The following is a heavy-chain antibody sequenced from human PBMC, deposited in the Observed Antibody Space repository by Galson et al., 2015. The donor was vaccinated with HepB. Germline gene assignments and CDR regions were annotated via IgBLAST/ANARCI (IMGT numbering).Heavy chain of an antibody. V-gene: IGHV4-59*01. CDR2: VYYSGST. CDR3: ARSGVVGSSEGGGYYYYYYMDV. J-gene: IGHJ6*03. CDR1: GGSIRSYY. D-gene: IGHD6-6*01. Sequence: ETLSLTCTVSGGSIRSYYWNWIRQPPWKGLEWIGYVYYSGSTNYNPSLKSRLTISVDTSKNQFSLKLSSVTAADTAVYYCARSGVVGSSEGGGYYYYYYMDVWGKGTTVTVSS.